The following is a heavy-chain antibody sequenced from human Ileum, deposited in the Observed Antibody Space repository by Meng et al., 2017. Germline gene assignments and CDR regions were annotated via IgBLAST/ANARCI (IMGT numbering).Heavy chain of an antibody. Sequence: GESLKISCAASGFTFSSYAMNWVRQAPGKGLEWVSSINEVSSHIYYADSVKGRFTISRDNAKNSLFLQMNSLRAEDTAFYYCARADCSSTTHYLRASWSDPWGQGTLVTVSS. J-gene: IGHJ5*02. CDR1: GFTFSSYA. V-gene: IGHV3-21*01. CDR3: ARADCSSTTHYLRASWSDP. CDR2: INEVSSHI. D-gene: IGHD2-2*01.